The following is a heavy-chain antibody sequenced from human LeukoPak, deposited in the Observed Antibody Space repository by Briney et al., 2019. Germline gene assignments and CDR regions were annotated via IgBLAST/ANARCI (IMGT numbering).Heavy chain of an antibody. CDR3: ARDGLSGIGYSYGFDY. V-gene: IGHV3-11*01. J-gene: IGHJ4*02. D-gene: IGHD5-18*01. Sequence: PGGSLRLSCAASGFTFSDYYMSWIRQAPGKGLEWVSYISSSGSTIYYADSVKGRFTIFRDNAKNSLYLQMNSLRAEDTAVYYCARDGLSGIGYSYGFDYWGQGTLVTVSS. CDR1: GFTFSDYY. CDR2: ISSSGSTI.